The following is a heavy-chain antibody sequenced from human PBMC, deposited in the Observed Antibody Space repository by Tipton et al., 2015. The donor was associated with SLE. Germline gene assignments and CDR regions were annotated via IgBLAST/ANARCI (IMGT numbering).Heavy chain of an antibody. CDR3: AGWSSGGHYEDWFDP. J-gene: IGHJ5*02. CDR2: ISAYNGNT. CDR1: GYTFTSYG. V-gene: IGHV1-18*01. D-gene: IGHD1-26*01. Sequence: QSGPEVKKPGASVKVSCKASGYTFTSYGISWVRQAPGQGLEWLGWISAYNGNTNYAQKLQGRVTMTTDTSTSTAYMELRSLRSDDTAVYCCAGWSSGGHYEDWFDPWGQGTLVTVSS.